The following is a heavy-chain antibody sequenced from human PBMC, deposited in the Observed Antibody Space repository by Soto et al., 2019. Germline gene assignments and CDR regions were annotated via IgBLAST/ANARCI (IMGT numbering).Heavy chain of an antibody. J-gene: IGHJ4*02. CDR2: VYYSGST. CDR3: ARQPRGPGYGERGLYFDY. Sequence: SETLSLICTVSGGSTNSRSDYWGWIRQAPGKGLEWIGSVYYSGSTHDNPSLQSRVTISVDTSRNQFSLNLISVTAADTAVYFCARQPRGPGYGERGLYFDYWGQGTLVTVSS. D-gene: IGHD3-16*01. CDR1: GGSTNSRSDY. V-gene: IGHV4-39*01.